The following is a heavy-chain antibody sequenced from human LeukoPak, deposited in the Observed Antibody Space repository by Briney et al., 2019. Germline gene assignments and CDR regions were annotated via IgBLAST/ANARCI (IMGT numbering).Heavy chain of an antibody. Sequence: ASVKVSCKASGYTFTDYYMHWVRQAPGQGLEWMGWINPNNGDTNFAQKFQGRVAMTRDTSMNTVYMELSSLRSDDTAVYYCARRGYEFSDLDNWGQGTLVTVSS. D-gene: IGHD3/OR15-3a*01. CDR1: GYTFTDYY. CDR2: INPNNGDT. CDR3: ARRGYEFSDLDN. J-gene: IGHJ4*02. V-gene: IGHV1-2*02.